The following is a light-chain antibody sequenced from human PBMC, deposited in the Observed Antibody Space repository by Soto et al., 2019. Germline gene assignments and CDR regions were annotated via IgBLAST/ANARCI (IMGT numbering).Light chain of an antibody. J-gene: IGKJ1*01. CDR3: QQYNNWPRP. Sequence: EIVMTQSPATLSVSPGERATLSCRASQSVSSNLAWYQQKPGQAPRLLIYGASTRATGIPARFSGSGSGTEFTLTISSLQSEDFAVDYCQQYNNWPRPFGQGTKVEIK. V-gene: IGKV3-15*01. CDR1: QSVSSN. CDR2: GAS.